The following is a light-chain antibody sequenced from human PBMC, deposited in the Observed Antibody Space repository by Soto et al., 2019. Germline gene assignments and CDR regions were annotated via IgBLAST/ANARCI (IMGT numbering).Light chain of an antibody. V-gene: IGLV2-14*01. CDR3: NSFTTTRTDV. CDR1: SSDVGAYNY. Sequence: QSALTQPASVSGSPGQSITISCTGSSSDVGAYNYVSWYQQHPGKAPKLMLYGVSNRPSGVSSRFSGSKSGNTASLSISGLLTEDEADYYCNSFTTTRTDVFGTGTKLTVL. CDR2: GVS. J-gene: IGLJ1*01.